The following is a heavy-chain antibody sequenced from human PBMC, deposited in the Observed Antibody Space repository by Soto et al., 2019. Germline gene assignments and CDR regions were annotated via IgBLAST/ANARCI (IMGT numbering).Heavy chain of an antibody. J-gene: IGHJ6*02. V-gene: IGHV3-9*01. Sequence: GGSLRLSCAASGFTFDDYAMHWVRQAPGKGLEWVSGISWNSGSIGYADSVKGRFTISRDNAKNSLYLQMNSLRAEDTALYYCAKDRSCAASYYGGGGMDFWGQGNRVTV. D-gene: IGHD3-10*01. CDR1: GFTFDDYA. CDR3: AKDRSCAASYYGGGGMDF. CDR2: ISWNSGSI.